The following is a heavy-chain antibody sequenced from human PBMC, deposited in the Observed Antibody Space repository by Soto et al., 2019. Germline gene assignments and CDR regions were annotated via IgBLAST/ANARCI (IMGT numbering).Heavy chain of an antibody. CDR1: GYPFTAFD. CDR2: MNPSSGDS. CDR3: VRQPGGVATPGDDY. J-gene: IGHJ4*02. Sequence: ASVKVSCKASGYPFTAFDTNWVRQAAGQGLEWMGWMNPSSGDSAFAQRFQDRITMTRTTSISTAYMELSRLTSDDTAVYYCVRQPGGVATPGDDYRAQRTPVTVSS. V-gene: IGHV1-8*01. D-gene: IGHD2-15*01.